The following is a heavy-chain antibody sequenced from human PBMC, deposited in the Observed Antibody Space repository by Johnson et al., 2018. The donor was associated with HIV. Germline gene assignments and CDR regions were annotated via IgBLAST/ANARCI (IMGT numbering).Heavy chain of an antibody. V-gene: IGHV3-20*04. D-gene: IGHD1-26*01. CDR1: GFTFSNAW. CDR2: INWNGGSI. Sequence: VQLMESGGGLVKPGGSLRLSCAASGFTFSNAWMSWVRQAPGKGLEWVSGINWNGGSIGYADSVKGRCTISRDNDKNSLYMQMNSLRAEDTAVYYCARRDSGSLSFDIWGQGTMVTVSS. J-gene: IGHJ3*02. CDR3: ARRDSGSLSFDI.